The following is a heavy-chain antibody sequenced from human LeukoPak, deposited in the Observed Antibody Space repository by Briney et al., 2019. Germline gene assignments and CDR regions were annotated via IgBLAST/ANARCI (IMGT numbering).Heavy chain of an antibody. J-gene: IGHJ4*02. V-gene: IGHV3-23*01. CDR3: AKSQVGAYYFDY. Sequence: GGSLRLSCAASGFTFSSYAMSWVRQAPGKGLGWVSAISGSGGSTYYADSVKGRFTISRDNSKNTLYLQMNGLRAEDTAVYYCAKSQVGAYYFDYWGQGTLVTVSS. CDR1: GFTFSSYA. CDR2: ISGSGGST. D-gene: IGHD1-26*01.